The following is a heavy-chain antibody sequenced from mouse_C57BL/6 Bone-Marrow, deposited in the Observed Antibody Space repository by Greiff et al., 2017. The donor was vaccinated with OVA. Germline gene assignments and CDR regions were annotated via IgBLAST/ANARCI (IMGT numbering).Heavy chain of an antibody. Sequence: QVQLQQSGAELAKPGASVKLSCKASGYTFTSYWMHWVKQRPGQGLEWIGYINPSSGYTKYNQKFKDKATLTADKSSSTAYMQLSSLTYEDSAVYYCTRWVKDYGSSPYYYAMDYWGQGTSVTVSS. V-gene: IGHV1-7*01. CDR3: TRWVKDYGSSPYYYAMDY. CDR2: INPSSGYT. CDR1: GYTFTSYW. D-gene: IGHD1-1*01. J-gene: IGHJ4*01.